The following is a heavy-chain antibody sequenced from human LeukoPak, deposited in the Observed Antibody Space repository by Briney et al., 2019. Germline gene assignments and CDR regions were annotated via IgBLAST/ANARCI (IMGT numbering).Heavy chain of an antibody. CDR2: IYYSGST. CDR1: GGSISSYY. CDR3: AREVDDTAMGRGDYYYMDV. V-gene: IGHV4-59*01. Sequence: SETLSLTCTVSGGSISSYYWSWIRQPPGKGLEWIGYIYYSGSTNYNPSLKSRVTISVDTSKNQFSLKLSSVTAADTAVYYCAREVDDTAMGRGDYYYMDVWGKGTTVTVSS. D-gene: IGHD5-18*01. J-gene: IGHJ6*03.